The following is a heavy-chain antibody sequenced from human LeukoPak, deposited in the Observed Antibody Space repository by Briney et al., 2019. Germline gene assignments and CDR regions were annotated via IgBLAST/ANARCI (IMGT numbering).Heavy chain of an antibody. Sequence: GGSLRLSCAASGFTFSSYAMHWVRQAPGKGLEYVSAISSNGGSTYYANSVKGRFTISRDNSKNTLYLQMGSLRAEDMAVCYCARARVVAAALDYWGQGTLVTVSS. V-gene: IGHV3-64*01. CDR1: GFTFSSYA. J-gene: IGHJ4*02. D-gene: IGHD2-15*01. CDR2: ISSNGGST. CDR3: ARARVVAAALDY.